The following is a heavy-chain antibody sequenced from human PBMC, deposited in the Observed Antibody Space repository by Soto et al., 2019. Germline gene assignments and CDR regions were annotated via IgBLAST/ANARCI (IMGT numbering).Heavy chain of an antibody. Sequence: GGSLRLSCAASGFTFSSYGMHWVRQAPGKGLEWVAVIWYDGSNKYYADSVKGRFTISRDNSKNTLYLQMNSLRAEDTAVYYCARAESGSYLFDYWGQGTLVTVSS. V-gene: IGHV3-33*01. D-gene: IGHD1-26*01. CDR3: ARAESGSYLFDY. CDR1: GFTFSSYG. J-gene: IGHJ4*02. CDR2: IWYDGSNK.